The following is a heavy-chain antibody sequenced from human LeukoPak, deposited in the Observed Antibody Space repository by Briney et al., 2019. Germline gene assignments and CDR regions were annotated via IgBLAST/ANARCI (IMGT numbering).Heavy chain of an antibody. CDR2: INHSGST. CDR1: GGSFSGYY. D-gene: IGHD3-10*01. Sequence: SETLSLTCAVYGGSFSGYYWSWIRQPPGKGLEWMGEINHSGSTNYNPSLKSRVTISVDTSKNQFSLKLSSVTAADTAVYYCARRYGSGSYYSPWGQGTLVTVSS. CDR3: ARRYGSGSYYSP. J-gene: IGHJ5*02. V-gene: IGHV4-34*01.